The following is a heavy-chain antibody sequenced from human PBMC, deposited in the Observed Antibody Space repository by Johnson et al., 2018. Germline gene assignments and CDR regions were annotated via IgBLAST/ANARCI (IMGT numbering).Heavy chain of an antibody. V-gene: IGHV3-74*01. Sequence: VQLQESGGGLVQPGGSLRLSCAASGFTFSSFWMHWVRQAPGKGLVWVSRITSHGSTTTYADSVKGRFTVSGDNTKNTLYRQMNSLRAEDTAVYYCARAAKYSYGLVWGKGTTVTVSS. CDR2: ITSHGSTT. CDR3: ARAAKYSYGLV. D-gene: IGHD5-18*01. J-gene: IGHJ6*04. CDR1: GFTFSSFW.